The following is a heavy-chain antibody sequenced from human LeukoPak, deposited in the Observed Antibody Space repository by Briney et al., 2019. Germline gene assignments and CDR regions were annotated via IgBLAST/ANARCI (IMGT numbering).Heavy chain of an antibody. D-gene: IGHD3-3*01. CDR3: ASEVGYRSLGY. CDR1: GFTFDDDT. V-gene: IGHV3-43*01. J-gene: IGHJ4*02. CDR2: ITWKSHRT. Sequence: PGGSLRLSCAASGFTFDDDTMHWVRQTPGRGLEWVSFITWKSHRTHYADSVKGRFTVSRDNSTDSLYLQMNSLRTEDTGLYHCASEVGYRSLGYLGQGTLVTVSS.